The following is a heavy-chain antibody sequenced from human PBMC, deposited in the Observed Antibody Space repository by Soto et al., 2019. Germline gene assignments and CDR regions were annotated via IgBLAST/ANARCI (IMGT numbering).Heavy chain of an antibody. CDR1: GGTFSSYA. CDR2: IIPIFGPA. D-gene: IGHD1-1*01. V-gene: IGHV1-69*12. Sequence: QVQLVQSGAEVKKPGSSVKVSCKASGGTFSSYAISWVRQAPGQGLEWMGGIIPIFGPANYAQKFQGRVTITADESTSTAYRELSSLRSEDTAVYYCARAVGTTGTSESSDYWGQGCLVTGSS. CDR3: ARAVGTTGTSESSDY. J-gene: IGHJ4*02.